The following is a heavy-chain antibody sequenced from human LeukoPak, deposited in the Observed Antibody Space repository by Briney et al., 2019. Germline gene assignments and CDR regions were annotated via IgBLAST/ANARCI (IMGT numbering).Heavy chain of an antibody. CDR1: GGSFSVHY. J-gene: IGHJ4*02. CDR2: INQSGST. CDR3: ALHGGDARLTKLRGVVIHSFHY. V-gene: IGHV4-34*01. Sequence: PSETLSLTCAVSGGSFSVHYWSWIRQPPGKGLEWIGEINQSGSTTYNPSLKSRVTLSVDTSKNQFSLTLSSVTAADTAVYYCALHGGDARLTKLRGVVIHSFHYWGQGTLVTVSS. D-gene: IGHD3-10*01.